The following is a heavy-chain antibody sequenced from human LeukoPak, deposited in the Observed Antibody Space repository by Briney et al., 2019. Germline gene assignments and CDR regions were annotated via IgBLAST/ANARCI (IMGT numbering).Heavy chain of an antibody. V-gene: IGHV1-18*01. CDR2: ISAYNGNT. D-gene: IGHD2-2*02. J-gene: IGHJ6*02. CDR1: GYTFTSYG. CDR3: ARDPDIVVVPAAINPFYYYGTDV. Sequence: ASVKVSCKASGYTFTSYGISWVRQAPGQGLEWMGWISAYNGNTNYAQKLQGRVTMTTDTSTSTAYMELRSLRSDDTAVYYCARDPDIVVVPAAINPFYYYGTDVWGQGTTVTVSS.